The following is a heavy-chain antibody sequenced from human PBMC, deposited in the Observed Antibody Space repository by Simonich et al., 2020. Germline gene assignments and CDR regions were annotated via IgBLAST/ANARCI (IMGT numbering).Heavy chain of an antibody. J-gene: IGHJ6*03. CDR2: MNPTSGAP. Sequence: QVQLVQSGAEVKKPGASVKVSCKASGYTFTGYYMHWGRQAPGQGLEWLGGMNPTSGAPNKAQKCQGRVTRTRDRYISTAYMELSRLRSDDTAVYYCARDLRGSYYYYYYMDVWGKGTTVTVSS. CDR3: ARDLRGSYYYYYYMDV. V-gene: IGHV1-2*02. D-gene: IGHD1-26*01. CDR1: GYTFTGYY.